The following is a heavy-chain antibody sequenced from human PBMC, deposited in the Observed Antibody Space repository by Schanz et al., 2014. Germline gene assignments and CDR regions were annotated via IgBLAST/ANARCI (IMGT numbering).Heavy chain of an antibody. CDR1: GFTFSSSS. CDR3: AREKEEEGAPWRSAS. V-gene: IGHV3-21*02. J-gene: IGHJ1*01. D-gene: IGHD3-16*01. Sequence: VQLVESGGGLVKPGGSLRLSCAASGFTFSSSSMNWVRQAPGKGLEWVSSIGSSSTYIFYSDSVKGRFTISRDNAKNSLYLQMNSLRVEDTAVYYCAREKEEEGAPWRSASWGQGTLVTVSS. CDR2: IGSSSTYI.